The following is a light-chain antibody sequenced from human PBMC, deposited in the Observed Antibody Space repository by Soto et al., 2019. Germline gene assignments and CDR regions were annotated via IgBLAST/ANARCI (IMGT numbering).Light chain of an antibody. V-gene: IGKV3-20*01. J-gene: IGKJ1*01. CDR1: QSVSSSY. CDR2: GAS. CDR3: QQYGSSPQT. Sequence: EVVLTQSPGTLSLSPGERATLSCRASQSVSSSYLAWYQQKPGQAPRLXIYGASSRATGIPDRFSGSGSGTDLTINISRLEPEDGEVYYGQQYGSSPQTFGQGTKVDIK.